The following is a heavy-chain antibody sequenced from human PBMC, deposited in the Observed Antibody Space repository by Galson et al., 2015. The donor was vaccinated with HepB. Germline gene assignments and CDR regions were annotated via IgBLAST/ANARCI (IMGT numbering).Heavy chain of an antibody. J-gene: IGHJ4*02. CDR2: IKQDGSEK. CDR1: GFTYNNYW. V-gene: IGHV3-7*03. CDR3: ARGWDTDVTSNFDN. Sequence: SGFTYNNYWMSWVRQAPGRGLEWVANIKQDGSEKYYVDSVEGRFTVSRDNAKKTLYPDMNALSVEDTAVYYCARGWDTDVTSNFDNWGQGALVTVSS. D-gene: IGHD4-17*01.